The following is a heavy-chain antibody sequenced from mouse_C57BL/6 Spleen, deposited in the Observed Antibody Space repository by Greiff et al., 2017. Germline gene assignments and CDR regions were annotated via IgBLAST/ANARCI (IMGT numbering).Heavy chain of an antibody. CDR2: INPYNGDT. CDR3: ARSPSDYYSLDY. D-gene: IGHD1-1*01. Sequence: DVQLQESGPELVKPGDSVKISCKASGYSFTGYFMNWVMQSHGKSLEWIGRINPYNGDTFYNQKFKGKATLTVDKSSSTAHMELRSLTSEDSAVXYCARSPSDYYSLDYWAKAPLSQSPQ. CDR1: GYSFTGYF. V-gene: IGHV1-20*01. J-gene: IGHJ2*01.